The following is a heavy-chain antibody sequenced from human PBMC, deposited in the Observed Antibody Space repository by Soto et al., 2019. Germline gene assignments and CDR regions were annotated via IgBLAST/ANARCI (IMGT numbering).Heavy chain of an antibody. Sequence: EAQLLESGGGLVQPGGSLRLSCEASGITLSDSAMNWVRQAPGKGLEWVSAIRESGANTFYADSVKGRFTISKDNSQNKLYLHMTNLIAKDKARYYCTICAWRSSGWCNWMDPWGQGNLLIVSS. V-gene: IGHV3-23*01. CDR3: TICAWRSSGWCNWMDP. J-gene: IGHJ5*02. CDR2: IRESGANT. CDR1: GITLSDSA. D-gene: IGHD6-19*01.